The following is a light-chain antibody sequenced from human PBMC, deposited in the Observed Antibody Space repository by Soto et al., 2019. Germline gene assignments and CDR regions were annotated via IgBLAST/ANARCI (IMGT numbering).Light chain of an antibody. CDR2: QAS. V-gene: IGKV1-5*03. CDR3: QQYYAYSWT. J-gene: IGKJ1*01. Sequence: DIQMTQSPSTLSASVGDRVTITCRASQSISSWLAWYQQKPGKAPKLLIYQASSLESEVTSRFSGSGSGTELTLVINSLQPDDFATYYCQQYYAYSWTFGQGTKVEIK. CDR1: QSISSW.